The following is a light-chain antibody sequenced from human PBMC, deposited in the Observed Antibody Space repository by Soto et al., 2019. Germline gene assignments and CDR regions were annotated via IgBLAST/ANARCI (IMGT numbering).Light chain of an antibody. CDR1: SSDVGGYNY. V-gene: IGLV2-14*01. CDR3: SSYTSNSTPVV. J-gene: IGLJ2*01. Sequence: QPVLTQPASVSGSPGQSITISCTGTSSDVGGYNYVSWFQQHPGKAPKLMISEVSNRPSGVSNRFSGSKSGNTASLTISGLQAEDEADYYCSSYTSNSTPVVFGGGTKVTVL. CDR2: EVS.